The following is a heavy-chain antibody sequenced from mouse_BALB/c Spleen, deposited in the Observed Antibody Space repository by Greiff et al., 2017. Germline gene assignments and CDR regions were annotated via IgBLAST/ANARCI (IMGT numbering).Heavy chain of an antibody. J-gene: IGHJ1*01. CDR3: ARSHYGSSYYWYFDV. CDR2: IAPGSGST. Sequence: ELARPGASVKMSCKASGYTFTSYTMHWVKQRPGQGLEWIGRIAPGSGSTYYNEMFKGKATLTVDTSSSTAYIQLSSLSSEDSAVYFCARSHYGSSYYWYFDVWGAGTTVTVSS. V-gene: IGHV1S41*01. D-gene: IGHD1-1*01. CDR1: GYTFTSYT.